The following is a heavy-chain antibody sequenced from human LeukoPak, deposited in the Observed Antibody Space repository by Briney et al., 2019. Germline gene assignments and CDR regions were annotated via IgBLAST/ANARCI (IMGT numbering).Heavy chain of an antibody. V-gene: IGHV5-51*01. J-gene: IGHJ4*02. CDR1: GYSFTSYW. Sequence: GESLKISCKGSGYSFTSYWIGWVRQMPGKGLEWMGIIYPGDSDTRYSPSFQGQVTISADKSISTAYLQWSSLKASDTAMYYCARQGAITMVRGVLFDWGQGTLVTVSS. D-gene: IGHD3-10*01. CDR3: ARQGAITMVRGVLFD. CDR2: IYPGDSDT.